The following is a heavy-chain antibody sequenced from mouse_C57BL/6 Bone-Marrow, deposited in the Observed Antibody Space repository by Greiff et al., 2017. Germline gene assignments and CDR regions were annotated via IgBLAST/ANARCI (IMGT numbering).Heavy chain of an antibody. CDR2: IYPRSGNT. Sequence: QVQLKQSGAELARPGASVKLSCKASGYTFTSYGISWVKQRTGQGLEWIGEIYPRSGNTYYNEKFKGKATLTADKSSSTAYMELRSLTSEDSAVXFCARRRAYYSNYWFAYWGQGTLVTVSA. CDR3: ARRRAYYSNYWFAY. D-gene: IGHD2-5*01. V-gene: IGHV1-81*01. CDR1: GYTFTSYG. J-gene: IGHJ3*01.